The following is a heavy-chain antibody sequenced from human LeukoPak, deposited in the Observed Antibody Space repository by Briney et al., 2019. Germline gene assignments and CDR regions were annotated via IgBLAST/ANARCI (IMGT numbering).Heavy chain of an antibody. Sequence: PSQTLSLTCTVSGGSISSGDYYWSWIRQPPGKGLEWIGYIYYSGSTYYNPSLKSRVTISVDTSKNQLPLKLSSVTAADTAVYYCARGVGGSAPFDYWGQGTLVTVSS. CDR3: ARGVGGSAPFDY. D-gene: IGHD6-25*01. CDR2: IYYSGST. J-gene: IGHJ4*02. CDR1: GGSISSGDYY. V-gene: IGHV4-30-4*08.